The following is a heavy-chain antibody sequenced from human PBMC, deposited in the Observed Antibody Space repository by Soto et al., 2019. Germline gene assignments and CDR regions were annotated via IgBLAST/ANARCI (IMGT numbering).Heavy chain of an antibody. CDR3: ARRRYCGVDCYPQYYYGMDV. J-gene: IGHJ6*02. D-gene: IGHD2-21*02. CDR1: GDTFSSYT. V-gene: IGHV1-69*02. Sequence: QVQLVQSGPEVKKPGSSVRISCRSGGDTFSSYTVSWVRQTPGQGLEWMGRIIPVLGVTNYSRKFKGRMTITAEKSKTTAHMELSSLKSEDTARYYCARRRYCGVDCYPQYYYGMDVWGQGTSVIVSS. CDR2: IIPVLGVT.